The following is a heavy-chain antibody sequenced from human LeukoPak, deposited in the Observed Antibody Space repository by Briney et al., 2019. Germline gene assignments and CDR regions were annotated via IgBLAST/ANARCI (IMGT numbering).Heavy chain of an antibody. D-gene: IGHD3-10*01. J-gene: IGHJ4*02. Sequence: GRSLRLSCASSGLTFSRYTMHWVRQAPGKGLEWVAIISYDGSNKHYADSVKGRFTISRDNSKNTLSLQMNSLRAEDTAVYYCAREGWDGSGSLDYWGQGTLVTVSS. CDR2: ISYDGSNK. CDR3: AREGWDGSGSLDY. CDR1: GLTFSRYT. V-gene: IGHV3-30-3*01.